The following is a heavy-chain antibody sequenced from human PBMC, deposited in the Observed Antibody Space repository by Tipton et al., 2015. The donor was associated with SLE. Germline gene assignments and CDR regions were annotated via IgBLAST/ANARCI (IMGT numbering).Heavy chain of an antibody. D-gene: IGHD1-20*01. V-gene: IGHV4-39*01. CDR1: GGSISSSSYY. Sequence: LRLSCTVSGGSISSSSYYWGWIRQSPGKGLEWIGSVYYRGSTYYSPSLKSRVTTSVDTSKNQFSLELTSVTAADTAVYYCARAPDNWNHDYWGQGTLVTVSS. CDR3: ARAPDNWNHDY. CDR2: VYYRGST. J-gene: IGHJ4*02.